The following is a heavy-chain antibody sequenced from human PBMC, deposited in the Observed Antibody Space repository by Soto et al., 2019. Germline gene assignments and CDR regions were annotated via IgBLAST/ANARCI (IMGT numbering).Heavy chain of an antibody. J-gene: IGHJ4*02. CDR1: GFTFSSYA. CDR2: ISGSGGST. Sequence: GGSLRLSCAASGFTFSSYAMSWVRQAPGKGLEWVSAISGSGGSTFYADSVKGRFTISRDNSKNTPYLQMNSLRAEDTAVYYCAKDSQRWLQEFDYWGQGTLVTVSS. CDR3: AKDSQRWLQEFDY. V-gene: IGHV3-23*01. D-gene: IGHD5-12*01.